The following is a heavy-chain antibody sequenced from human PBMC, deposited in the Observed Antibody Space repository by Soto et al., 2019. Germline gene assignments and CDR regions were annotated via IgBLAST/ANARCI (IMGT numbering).Heavy chain of an antibody. J-gene: IGHJ4*02. CDR1: GYTFTSYA. Sequence: QVQLVQSGAEVKKPGASVKVSCKASGYTFTSYAMHWVRQAPGQRLEWMGWINAGNGNTKYSQKFQGRVTITRDTSASTAYMELSSLRSEDTAVYYCARIVGATKKLDYWGQGTLVTVSS. CDR3: ARIVGATKKLDY. CDR2: INAGNGNT. V-gene: IGHV1-3*01. D-gene: IGHD1-26*01.